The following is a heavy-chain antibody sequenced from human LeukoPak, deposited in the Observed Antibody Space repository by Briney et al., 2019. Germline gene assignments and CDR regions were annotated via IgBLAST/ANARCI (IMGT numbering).Heavy chain of an antibody. CDR1: GFTFRNYG. CDR2: ISKDGGSNK. V-gene: IGHV3-30*18. J-gene: IGHJ4*02. D-gene: IGHD6-13*01. CDR3: AKVGIGSRDGYFDY. Sequence: GGSLRLSCGASGFTFRNYGMHWVRQAPGKGLEWVAVISKDGGSNKYHADSVKGRFTISRDNSMNTLYLQMNSLRAEDTAVYYCAKVGIGSRDGYFDYWGQGTLVTVSS.